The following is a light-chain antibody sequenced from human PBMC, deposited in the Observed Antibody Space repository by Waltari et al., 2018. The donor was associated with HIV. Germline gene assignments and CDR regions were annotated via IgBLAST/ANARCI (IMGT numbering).Light chain of an antibody. Sequence: IQLTKSPSTLSASVGDRVTITCRPSQSISSWLSWYQQKPGKAPNLLIYKASSLESEVPSRFGGSGSGTEFTLTISSLQPDDFATYYCQQYKSYPYTFGQGTKLEIK. CDR1: QSISSW. CDR3: QQYKSYPYT. J-gene: IGKJ2*01. V-gene: IGKV1-5*03. CDR2: KAS.